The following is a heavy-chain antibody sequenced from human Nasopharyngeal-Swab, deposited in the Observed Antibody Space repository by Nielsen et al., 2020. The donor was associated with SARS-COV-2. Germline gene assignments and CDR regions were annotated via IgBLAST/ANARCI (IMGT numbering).Heavy chain of an antibody. V-gene: IGHV1-69*13. CDR3: ARGPSTVTTWSVFDY. D-gene: IGHD4-17*01. Sequence: SVKVSCKASAGTFSSYAISWVRQAPGHGLEWMGGIIPIFGTANYAQKFQGRVTITADESTSTTYMELSSLRSEDTAVYYCARGPSTVTTWSVFDYWGQGALVTVSS. CDR1: AGTFSSYA. J-gene: IGHJ4*02. CDR2: IIPIFGTA.